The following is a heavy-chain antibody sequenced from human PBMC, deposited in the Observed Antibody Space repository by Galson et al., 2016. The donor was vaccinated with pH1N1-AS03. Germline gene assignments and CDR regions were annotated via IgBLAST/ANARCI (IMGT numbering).Heavy chain of an antibody. V-gene: IGHV3-74*01. CDR2: INGDATTT. J-gene: IGHJ3*01. CDR1: GFSFSTYW. D-gene: IGHD6-19*01. Sequence: SLRLSCAASGFSFSTYWMYWVRQAPGKGLVWLARINGDATTTNYADSVRGRFTISRDNAKHTLHLQMNSLRVEETANYFCAKEVGSSGWFDACDLWGQGTVVTVSS. CDR3: AKEVGSSGWFDACDL.